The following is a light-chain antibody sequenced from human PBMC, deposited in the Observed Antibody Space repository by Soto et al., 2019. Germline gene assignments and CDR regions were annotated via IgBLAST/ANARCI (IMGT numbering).Light chain of an antibody. CDR2: EVS. CDR1: SSDVGGYNY. V-gene: IGLV2-14*01. Sequence: QSVLTQPASVSGSPGQSITISCTGTSSDVGGYNYVSWYQQHPGKAPKLMIYEVSNRPSGVSNRFSGSKSGNTASLTIFGLQGEDEADYYCSAYTVSRTYVFGTGTKLTVL. J-gene: IGLJ1*01. CDR3: SAYTVSRTYV.